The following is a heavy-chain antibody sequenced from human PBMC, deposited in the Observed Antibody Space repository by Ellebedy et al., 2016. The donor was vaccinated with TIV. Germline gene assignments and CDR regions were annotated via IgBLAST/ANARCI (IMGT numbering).Heavy chain of an antibody. J-gene: IGHJ3*02. D-gene: IGHD4-23*01. Sequence: GESLKISCAASGLTFSSHAMSWVRQAPGKGLEWVSSITESGGNTYYADSVKGRFTISRDNSKDTLYLQVNSLRAEDTAVYYSARDPVGVGPAFDIWGQGTMVTVSS. CDR3: ARDPVGVGPAFDI. V-gene: IGHV3-23*01. CDR2: ITESGGNT. CDR1: GLTFSSHA.